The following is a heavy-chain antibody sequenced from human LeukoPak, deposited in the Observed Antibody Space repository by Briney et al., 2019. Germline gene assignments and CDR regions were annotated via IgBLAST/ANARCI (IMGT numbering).Heavy chain of an antibody. CDR1: GFTIRSYW. D-gene: IGHD3-22*01. CDR2: IKQDGSEK. Sequence: GGSLRLSCAASGFTIRSYWMSWVRQAPGKGLEWVANIKQDGSEKYYVDSVKGRFTISKDNAKNSLYLQMNSLRAEDTGVYYCAREHPYYYDSSGTALMAEIKYYFDYWGQGTLVTVSS. J-gene: IGHJ4*02. V-gene: IGHV3-7*01. CDR3: AREHPYYYDSSGTALMAEIKYYFDY.